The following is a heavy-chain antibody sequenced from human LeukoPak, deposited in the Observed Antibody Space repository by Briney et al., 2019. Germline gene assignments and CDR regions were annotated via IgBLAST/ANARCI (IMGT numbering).Heavy chain of an antibody. CDR1: GGSFSGYY. J-gene: IGHJ5*02. D-gene: IGHD6-19*01. V-gene: IGHV4-34*01. CDR2: INHSGST. Sequence: SETLSLTCAVYGGSFSGYYWSWIRQPPGKGLEWIGEINHSGSTNYNPSLKSRVTISVDTSKNQFSLKLCSVTAADTAVYYCARGPRIAVAGTGGWFDPWGQGTLVTVSS. CDR3: ARGPRIAVAGTGGWFDP.